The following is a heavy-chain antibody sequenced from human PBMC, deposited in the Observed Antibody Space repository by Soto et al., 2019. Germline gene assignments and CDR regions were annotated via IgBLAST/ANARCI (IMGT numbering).Heavy chain of an antibody. Sequence: QVQLVESGGGVVQPGRSLRLSCAASGFTFSSYGMHWVRQAPGKGLEWVAVIWYDGSNKYYADSVKGRFTISRDNSKNTLYLQMNSRRAEDTAVYYCARDPLDSYGYGNDYYDGMDVWGQGTTVTVSS. D-gene: IGHD5-18*01. CDR3: ARDPLDSYGYGNDYYDGMDV. V-gene: IGHV3-33*01. CDR1: GFTFSSYG. J-gene: IGHJ6*02. CDR2: IWYDGSNK.